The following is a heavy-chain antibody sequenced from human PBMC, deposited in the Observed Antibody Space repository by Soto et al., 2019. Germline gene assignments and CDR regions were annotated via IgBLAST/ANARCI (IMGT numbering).Heavy chain of an antibody. D-gene: IGHD1-7*01. CDR2: ISGRGAMT. J-gene: IGHJ5*02. CDR1: GFTFNNYA. V-gene: IGHV3-23*01. CDR3: AKDPLGGENYFRPNKCFDP. Sequence: LRLSCAASGFTFNNYAMSWVRQAPGKGLEWVSSISGRGAMTYYADSVKGRFSISRDNSKNTLYLQMNTLRAEDTAVYYCAKDPLGGENYFRPNKCFDPWGQGTLVTVS.